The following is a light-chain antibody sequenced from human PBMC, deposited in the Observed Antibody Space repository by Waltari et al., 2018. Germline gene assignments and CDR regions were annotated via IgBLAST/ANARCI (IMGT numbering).Light chain of an antibody. CDR2: AAS. J-gene: IGKJ1*01. CDR1: QSIGSS. CDR3: QQSYSTPRT. V-gene: IGKV1-39*01. Sequence: DIQMTQSPSSLSASVGDRVIITCRASQSIGSSVNWYQQKPGTAPKLLIYAASSLQSGVPSRCSGSGSGTDFTLAISSLQPEDFVTYSCQQSYSTPRTFGQGTKVEIK.